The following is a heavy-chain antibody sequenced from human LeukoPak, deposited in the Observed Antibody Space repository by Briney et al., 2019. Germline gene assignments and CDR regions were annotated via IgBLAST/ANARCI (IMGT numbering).Heavy chain of an antibody. Sequence: QSGGSLRLSCAASGFTFSSYAMSWVRQAPGKGLEWVSAISGSGGSTYYADSVKGRFTISRDNSKNTLYLQMNTLRAEDTAVYYCARDATYYDILTGLSGSYYFDYWGQGTLVTVSS. D-gene: IGHD3-9*01. CDR2: ISGSGGST. J-gene: IGHJ4*02. CDR1: GFTFSSYA. CDR3: ARDATYYDILTGLSGSYYFDY. V-gene: IGHV3-23*01.